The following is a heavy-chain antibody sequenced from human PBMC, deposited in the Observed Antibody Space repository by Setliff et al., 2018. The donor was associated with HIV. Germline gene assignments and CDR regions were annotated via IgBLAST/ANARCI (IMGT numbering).Heavy chain of an antibody. V-gene: IGHV1-3*01. CDR1: GYTFTNYP. J-gene: IGHJ1*01. CDR2: INADNGNT. D-gene: IGHD6-6*01. Sequence: ASVKVSCKTSGYTFTNYPIHWVRQAPGQRLEWMGEINADNGNTQYSQKFQGRVTITRDTSANTVYMELSSLRSEDTAVYYCARDPAPSSSASYFQHWGQGTPVTVSS. CDR3: ARDPAPSSSASYFQH.